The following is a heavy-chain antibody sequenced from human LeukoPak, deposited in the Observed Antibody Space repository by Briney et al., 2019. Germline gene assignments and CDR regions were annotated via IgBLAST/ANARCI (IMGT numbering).Heavy chain of an antibody. CDR3: ARAFYSGYYFDY. CDR2: IYYSGST. J-gene: IGHJ4*02. V-gene: IGHV4-31*03. D-gene: IGHD2-21*01. Sequence: SETLSLTCTVSGGSISSGGYYWSWIRQRPGKGLEWIGYIYYSGSTYYNPSLKSRVTISVDTSKNQFSLKLSSVTAADTAVYYCARAFYSGYYFDYWGQGTLVTVSS. CDR1: GGSISSGGYY.